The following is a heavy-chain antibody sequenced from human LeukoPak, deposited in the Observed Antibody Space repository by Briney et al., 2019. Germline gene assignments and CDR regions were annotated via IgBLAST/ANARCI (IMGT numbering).Heavy chain of an antibody. CDR1: DGSFSGYY. D-gene: IGHD6-13*01. CDR3: ARGGAAALGTARNWFDP. CDR2: INHSGST. J-gene: IGHJ5*02. Sequence: PSETLSLTCAVYDGSFSGYYWSWIRQPPGKGLEWIGEINHSGSTNYNPSLKSRVTISVDTSKNQFSLKLSSVTAADTAVYYCARGGAAALGTARNWFDPWGQGTLVTVSS. V-gene: IGHV4-34*01.